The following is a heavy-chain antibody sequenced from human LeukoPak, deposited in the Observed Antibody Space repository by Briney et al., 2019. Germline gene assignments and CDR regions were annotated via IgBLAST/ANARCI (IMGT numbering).Heavy chain of an antibody. J-gene: IGHJ6*03. Sequence: SETLSLTCTVSGGSISSSSYYWGWIRQPPGKVLEWIGSIYYSGSTYYNPSLKSRVTISVDTSKNQFSLKLSSVTAADTAVYYRARESDAGSGRGYGYYYYMDVWGKGTTVTVSS. CDR2: IYYSGST. CDR1: GGSISSSSYY. CDR3: ARESDAGSGRGYGYYYYMDV. V-gene: IGHV4-39*07. D-gene: IGHD3-10*01.